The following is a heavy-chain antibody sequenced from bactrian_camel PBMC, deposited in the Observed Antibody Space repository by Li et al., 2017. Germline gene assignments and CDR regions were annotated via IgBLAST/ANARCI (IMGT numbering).Heavy chain of an antibody. CDR2: IASDGRT. CDR1: TSLDSKYC. J-gene: IGHJ6*01. D-gene: IGHD6*01. Sequence: HVQLVESGGGSVQAGGPLRLSCAATTSLDSKYCMAWFRQSPGKERELVSRIASDGRTYYTDSAKGRFTISQDKAKNTVYLQMNSLQAEDTAVYYCAILGSWSPECGYWGQGTQVTVS. CDR3: AILGSWSPECGY. V-gene: IGHV3S53*01.